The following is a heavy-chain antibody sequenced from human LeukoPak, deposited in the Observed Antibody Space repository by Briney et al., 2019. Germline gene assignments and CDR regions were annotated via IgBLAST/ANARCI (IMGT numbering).Heavy chain of an antibody. V-gene: IGHV3-23*01. J-gene: IGHJ4*02. D-gene: IGHD6-13*01. Sequence: GGPLRLSCVASGFTFSNCAMNWVRQAPGKGLEWVSGVSGGGSSTYYADSVKGRFTISRDNSKNMLYLQMNSLRTEDTAVYYCAKDLYTSRYACCFDYWGQGTLVTVSS. CDR1: GFTFSNCA. CDR3: AKDLYTSRYACCFDY. CDR2: VSGGGSST.